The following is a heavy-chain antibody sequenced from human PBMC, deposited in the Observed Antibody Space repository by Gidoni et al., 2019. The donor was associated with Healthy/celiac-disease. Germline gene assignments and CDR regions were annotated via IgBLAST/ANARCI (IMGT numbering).Heavy chain of an antibody. CDR1: GFTFSSYA. J-gene: IGHJ6*02. CDR2: ISYDGSNK. D-gene: IGHD3-10*01. V-gene: IGHV3-30*18. Sequence: QVQLVESGGGVVQPGRSLRLSCAASGFTFSSYAMHWVRQAPGKGLEWVAFISYDGSNKYYADSVKGRFTISRDNSKNTLYLHMNSLRAEDTAVYYCAKDLITMVRGPPLSHGMDVWGQGTTVTVSS. CDR3: AKDLITMVRGPPLSHGMDV.